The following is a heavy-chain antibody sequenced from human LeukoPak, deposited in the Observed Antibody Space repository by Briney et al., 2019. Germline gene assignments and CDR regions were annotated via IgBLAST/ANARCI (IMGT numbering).Heavy chain of an antibody. CDR1: GFIFSNYA. V-gene: IGHV3-23*01. Sequence: QAGGSLRLSCAASGFIFSNYAMSWVRQAPGKGLEWVSAIDNSGAYTWYADSVKGRFTISKHSSSTILYLQMNSLRAEDAAVYFCAKGSAAGRPYYFDYWGQGTLVTVSS. J-gene: IGHJ4*02. CDR2: IDNSGAYT. CDR3: AKGSAAGRPYYFDY. D-gene: IGHD6-25*01.